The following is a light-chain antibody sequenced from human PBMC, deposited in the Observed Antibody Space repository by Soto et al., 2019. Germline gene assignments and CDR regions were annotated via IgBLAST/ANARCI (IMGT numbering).Light chain of an antibody. CDR3: QQYGTSGT. CDR2: GAS. V-gene: IGKV3-20*01. CDR1: QSVRSNY. J-gene: IGKJ1*01. Sequence: EIVLTQSPGTLSLSPGERATLSYRASQSVRSNYLAWYQQKPGQAPRLLIYGASSRATGIPDRFSGSGSGTDFTLTISRLEPEDFAVYYCQQYGTSGTFGQGTKVDIK.